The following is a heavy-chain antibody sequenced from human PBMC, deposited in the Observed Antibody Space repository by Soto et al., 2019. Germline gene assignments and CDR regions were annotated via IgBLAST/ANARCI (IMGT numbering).Heavy chain of an antibody. V-gene: IGHV4-39*01. D-gene: IGHD3-22*01. J-gene: IGHJ3*01. CDR1: GCSISSSSYY. Sequence: QLQLQESGPGLVKPSETLSLTCTVSGCSISSSSYYWGWIRQPPGKWLECIGSIYYSGSTYYNPSFRSRVTISVDTSKNQFSLKLSSVTAADTAVYYCKRRGYYDISDFDVWGQGTMVTVSS. CDR2: IYYSGST. CDR3: KRRGYYDISDFDV.